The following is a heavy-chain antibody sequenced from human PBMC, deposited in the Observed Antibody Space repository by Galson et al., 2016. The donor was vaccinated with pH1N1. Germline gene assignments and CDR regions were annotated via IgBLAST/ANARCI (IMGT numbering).Heavy chain of an antibody. Sequence: SLRLSCAASGFTFNEYGMNWVRQAPGKGLEWVSGVICNGGSPGYADSVKGRVTISRDNAKKSLYLQLNSLRAEDTAVYYCVRKNYGDAFDIWGRGTIVTVSS. CDR2: VICNGGSP. V-gene: IGHV3-20*04. D-gene: IGHD3-10*01. J-gene: IGHJ3*02. CDR1: GFTFNEYG. CDR3: VRKNYGDAFDI.